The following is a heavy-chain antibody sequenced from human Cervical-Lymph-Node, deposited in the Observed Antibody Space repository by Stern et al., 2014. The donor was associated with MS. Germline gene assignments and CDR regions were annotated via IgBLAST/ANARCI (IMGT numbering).Heavy chain of an antibody. V-gene: IGHV1-3*01. J-gene: IGHJ6*01. CDR1: GYAFSSYS. Sequence: QVQLVQSGAEVRKPWASVKVSCKASGYAFSSYSVHWVRQAPGQRLEWMGWINAGNGNARYSQRFQGRVTITRDTSANIVYLELSSLRSQDTAVYYCARDLKEGNIMYYYGMDVWGQGTTVTVSS. D-gene: IGHD3-16*01. CDR2: INAGNGNA. CDR3: ARDLKEGNIMYYYGMDV.